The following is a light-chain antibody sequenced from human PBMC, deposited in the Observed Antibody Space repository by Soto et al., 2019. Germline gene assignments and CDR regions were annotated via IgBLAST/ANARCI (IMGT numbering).Light chain of an antibody. CDR1: QTVSSY. J-gene: IGKJ1*01. CDR2: DAS. Sequence: IVLTQSPATLSLSPGERATLSCRASQTVSSYLAWYQQKPGQAPRLLIYDASNRATGIPARFSGSGSGTDFTLTISSLEPEDFAVYYCQQRSIWPWTFGQGTKVDIK. CDR3: QQRSIWPWT. V-gene: IGKV3-11*01.